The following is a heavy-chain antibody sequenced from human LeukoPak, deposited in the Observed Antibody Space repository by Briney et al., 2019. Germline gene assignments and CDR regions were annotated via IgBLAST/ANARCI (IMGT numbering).Heavy chain of an antibody. CDR1: GFTFNDYY. CDR2: INIGGTNT. Sequence: TGGSLRLSCAASGFTFNDYYMSWIRQAPGKGLEWLSYINIGGTNTHYADSVKGRFTISRDNAKKSLYLEMNNLRAEDTAVYYCATDGVGFDTWGQGVLVTVSS. J-gene: IGHJ5*02. V-gene: IGHV3-11*01. CDR3: ATDGVGFDT.